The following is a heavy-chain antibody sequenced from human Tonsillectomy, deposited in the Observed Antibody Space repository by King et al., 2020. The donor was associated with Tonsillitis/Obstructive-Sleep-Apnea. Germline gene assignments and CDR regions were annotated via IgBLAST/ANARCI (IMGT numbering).Heavy chain of an antibody. CDR1: GFTFDDYA. CDR3: AKDIRHGDCGSTRCYHRRIDY. CDR2: ISWSSGSI. D-gene: IGHD2-2*01. Sequence: VQLVESGGGLVQPGRSLRLSCAASGFTFDDYAMHWVRQAPGKGLEWVSGISWSSGSIGYADSMKGRFTISRDNAKNSLYLQMNSLRAEDTALFYCAKDIRHGDCGSTRCYHRRIDYWGQGTLVIVSS. V-gene: IGHV3-9*01. J-gene: IGHJ4*02.